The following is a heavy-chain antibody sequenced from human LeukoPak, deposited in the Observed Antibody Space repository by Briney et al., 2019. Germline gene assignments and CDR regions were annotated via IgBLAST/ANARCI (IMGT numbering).Heavy chain of an antibody. V-gene: IGHV3-11*01. CDR1: GFTFSDYY. CDR2: ISSSGSTI. D-gene: IGHD3-3*01. CDR3: ARVNYDFWSGYYTDWYFDL. Sequence: GSLRLSCAASGFTFSDYYMSWIRQAPGKGLEWVSYISSSGSTIYYADSVKGRFTISRDNAKNSLYLQMNSLRAEDTAVYYCARVNYDFWSGYYTDWYFDLWGRGTLVTVSS. J-gene: IGHJ2*01.